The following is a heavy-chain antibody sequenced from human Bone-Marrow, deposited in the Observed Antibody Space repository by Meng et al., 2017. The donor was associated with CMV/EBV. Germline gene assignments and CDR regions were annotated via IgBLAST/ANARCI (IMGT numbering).Heavy chain of an antibody. CDR2: ISGSGGST. D-gene: IGHD2-2*01. J-gene: IGHJ4*02. V-gene: IGHV3-23*01. CDR3: ARRYCSSTSCLIDY. Sequence: GESLKISCAASGFTFSSYAMSWVRQAPGKGLEWVSAISGSGGSTYYADSVKGRFTISRDNAKNSLYLQLNSLRAEDTAVYYCARRYCSSTSCLIDYWGQGTLVTVYS. CDR1: GFTFSSYA.